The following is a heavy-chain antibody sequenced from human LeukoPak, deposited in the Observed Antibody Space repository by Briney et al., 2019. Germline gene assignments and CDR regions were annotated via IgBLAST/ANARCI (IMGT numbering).Heavy chain of an antibody. CDR3: ARVAGSNTKYNGFNI. CDR2: ISSSSSTI. Sequence: PGGSLRLSCAASGFTFSSYSMNWVRQAPGKGLEWVSYISSSSSTIYYADSVKGRFTISRDNAKNSLYLQMISLRAEDTAVYYCARVAGSNTKYNGFNIWGQGTVVTVSS. V-gene: IGHV3-48*04. J-gene: IGHJ3*02. D-gene: IGHD1-1*01. CDR1: GFTFSSYS.